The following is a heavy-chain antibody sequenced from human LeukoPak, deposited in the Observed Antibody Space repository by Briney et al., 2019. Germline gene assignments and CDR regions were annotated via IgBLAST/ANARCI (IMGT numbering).Heavy chain of an antibody. CDR1: GGSISSFSYY. J-gene: IGHJ4*02. V-gene: IGHV4-39*07. CDR2: IYYSGST. D-gene: IGHD2-21*02. Sequence: SETLSLTCTVSGGSISSFSYYWGWIRQPPGRGLEWIGTIYYSGSTYYNPSLKSRVTISTDTSKNQFSLNLRSVTAADTAVYYCARVRGDSPYSFDYWGQGTLVIVSS. CDR3: ARVRGDSPYSFDY.